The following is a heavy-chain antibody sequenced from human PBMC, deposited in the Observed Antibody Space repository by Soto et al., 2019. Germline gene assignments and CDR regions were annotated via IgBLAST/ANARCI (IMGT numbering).Heavy chain of an antibody. CDR1: GGSISSYY. J-gene: IGHJ6*02. V-gene: IGHV4-59*01. D-gene: IGHD3-10*01. CDR2: IYYSGST. Sequence: SETLSLTCTVSGGSISSYYWSWIRQPPGKGLEWIGYIYYSGSTNYNPSLKSRVTISVDTSKNQFSLKLSSVTAADTAVYYGASIGGFGSACYYHRVDYGMDVWGQGTTVTVSS. CDR3: ASIGGFGSACYYHRVDYGMDV.